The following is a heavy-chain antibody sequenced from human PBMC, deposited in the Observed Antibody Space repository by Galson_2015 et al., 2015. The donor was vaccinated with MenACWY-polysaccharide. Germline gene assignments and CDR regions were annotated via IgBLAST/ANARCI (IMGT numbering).Heavy chain of an antibody. D-gene: IGHD6-13*01. Sequence: SLRLSCAASGFTFDDYAMHWVRQAPGKGLEWVSGISWNSGSIGYADSVKGRFTISRDNAKNSLYLQMNSLRAEDTALYYCAKGAAGTPYYYGMDVWGQGTTVTVSS. CDR3: AKGAAGTPYYYGMDV. CDR2: ISWNSGSI. V-gene: IGHV3-9*01. CDR1: GFTFDDYA. J-gene: IGHJ6*02.